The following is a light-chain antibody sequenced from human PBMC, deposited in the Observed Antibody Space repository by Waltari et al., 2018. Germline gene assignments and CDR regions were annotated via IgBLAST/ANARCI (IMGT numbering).Light chain of an antibody. V-gene: IGKV3-15*01. J-gene: IGKJ2*01. Sequence: EIVMTQSPATLSVSPGERATLSCRASQSVKSNLAWYQQKPGQATRLLIYGASTRVTGIPARFSGSGSGTEFTLTISSLQSEDSAVYFCQQYNIRPPDTFGQGTKLEIK. CDR2: GAS. CDR1: QSVKSN. CDR3: QQYNIRPPDT.